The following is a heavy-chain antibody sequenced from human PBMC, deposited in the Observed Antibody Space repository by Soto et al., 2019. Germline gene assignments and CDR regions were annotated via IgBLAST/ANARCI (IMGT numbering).Heavy chain of an antibody. Sequence: QVQLVQSGAEVKKPGASVKVSCKASGYTFTSYDINWVRQATGQGLEWMGWMNPNSGNTGYAQKFQGRVTMTRNTSISTDYMELSSLRSEDTAVYYCARIGEYCSSTSCYAGIDAFDIWGQGTMVTVSS. CDR2: MNPNSGNT. V-gene: IGHV1-8*01. J-gene: IGHJ3*02. CDR1: GYTFTSYD. CDR3: ARIGEYCSSTSCYAGIDAFDI. D-gene: IGHD2-2*01.